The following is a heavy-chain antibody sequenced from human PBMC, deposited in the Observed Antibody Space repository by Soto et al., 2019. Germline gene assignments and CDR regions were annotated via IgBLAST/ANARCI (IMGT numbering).Heavy chain of an antibody. CDR2: INPNSGGT. J-gene: IGHJ6*02. Sequence: ASVKVSCKASGYTFTGYYMHWVRQAPGQGLEWMGWINPNSGGTNYAQKFQGWVTMTRDTSISTAYMELSRLRSDDTAVYYCARDHQAPTYYYDSSGYYYYYYYGMDVWGQGTTVTVSS. V-gene: IGHV1-2*04. D-gene: IGHD3-22*01. CDR1: GYTFTGYY. CDR3: ARDHQAPTYYYDSSGYYYYYYYGMDV.